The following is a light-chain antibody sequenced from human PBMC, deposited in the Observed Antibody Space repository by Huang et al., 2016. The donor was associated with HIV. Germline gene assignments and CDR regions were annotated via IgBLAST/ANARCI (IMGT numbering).Light chain of an antibody. CDR3: QQYNSYPYT. J-gene: IGKJ2*01. CDR1: QSISSW. V-gene: IGKV1-5*03. CDR2: KAS. Sequence: DIQITQSPSTLSASVGDRVTITCRASQSISSWLAWYQQKPGKAPKLLISKASSLESGVPSRFSGSGSGTDLTLTISSLQPDDLATYHCQQYNSYPYTFGQGTKLEIK.